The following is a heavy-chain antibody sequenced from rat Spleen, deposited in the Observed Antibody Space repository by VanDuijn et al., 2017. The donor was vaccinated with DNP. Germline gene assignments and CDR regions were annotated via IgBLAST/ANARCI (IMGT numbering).Heavy chain of an antibody. V-gene: IGHV5-7*01. CDR1: GFIFSDYN. Sequence: EVQLVESGGGPVQPGRSLKLSCAASGFIFSDYNMAWVRQAPEKGLEWVATNTNSGGRTYYRDSVKGRFTISRDNAKSTLYLQMDSLRSEDTATYHCTAIIRARGFAYWGQGTLVTVSS. J-gene: IGHJ3*01. D-gene: IGHD4-3*01. CDR2: NTNSGGRT. CDR3: TAIIRARGFAY.